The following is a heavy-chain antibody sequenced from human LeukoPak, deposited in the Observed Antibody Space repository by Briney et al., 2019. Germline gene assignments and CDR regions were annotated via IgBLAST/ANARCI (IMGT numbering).Heavy chain of an antibody. V-gene: IGHV3-21*04. J-gene: IGHJ4*02. CDR3: AKVLYYYDSSGYFDY. CDR2: ISTSHSYI. Sequence: GGSLRLSCAASGFSFSSYTFNWVRQAPGKGLEWVSSISTSHSYIYYADSLKGRFTISRDNAKNSLYLQMNSLRAEDTALYYCAKVLYYYDSSGYFDYWGQGTLVTVSS. CDR1: GFSFSSYT. D-gene: IGHD3-22*01.